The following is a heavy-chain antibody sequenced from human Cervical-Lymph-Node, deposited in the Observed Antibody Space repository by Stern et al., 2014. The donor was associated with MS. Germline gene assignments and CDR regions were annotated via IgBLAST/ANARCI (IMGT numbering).Heavy chain of an antibody. J-gene: IGHJ5*01. CDR2: IDPGASNT. V-gene: IGHV5-51*01. Sequence: EQLGQSGAEVKQPGESLQISCKASGYLFASHWIGLVRQMPGKGLEWMGIIDPGASNTIYSPSSKGQVTISVDKSTSTAYLQWSSLKASDTAMYYGARFNGGNSDWFDPWGQGTLVTVSS. D-gene: IGHD4-23*01. CDR3: ARFNGGNSDWFDP. CDR1: GYLFASHW.